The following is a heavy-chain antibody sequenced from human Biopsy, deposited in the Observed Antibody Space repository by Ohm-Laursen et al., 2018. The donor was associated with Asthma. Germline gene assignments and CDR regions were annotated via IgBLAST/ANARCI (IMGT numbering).Heavy chain of an antibody. J-gene: IGHJ4*02. V-gene: IGHV4-61*01. CDR1: GGSVTSATFH. CDR3: AGFCSGGNCPDH. CDR2: INYSGSA. Sequence: LDTLSLTCTVTGGSVTSATFHWSWIRQAPGKGLEWIGFINYSGSANYSPSLRGRVSISVDRSKNQISLKLTSVTAADTAVYYCAGFCSGGNCPDHWGQGTLVTVSS. D-gene: IGHD2-15*01.